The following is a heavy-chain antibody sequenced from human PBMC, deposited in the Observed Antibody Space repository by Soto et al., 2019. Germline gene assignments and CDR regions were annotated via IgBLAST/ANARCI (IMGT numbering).Heavy chain of an antibody. Sequence: GGSLRLSCAASGFTFSSYWMSWVRQAPGKGLEWVANIKQDGSEKYYVDSVKGRFTISRDNAKNSLYLQMNSLRAEDTAVYYCARDSYDFWSGYYGANWFDPWGQGT. CDR2: IKQDGSEK. CDR1: GFTFSSYW. V-gene: IGHV3-7*01. CDR3: ARDSYDFWSGYYGANWFDP. J-gene: IGHJ5*02. D-gene: IGHD3-3*01.